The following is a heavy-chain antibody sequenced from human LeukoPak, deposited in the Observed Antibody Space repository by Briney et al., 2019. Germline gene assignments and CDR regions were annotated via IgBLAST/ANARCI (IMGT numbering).Heavy chain of an antibody. CDR2: INHSGST. CDR1: GGSFSGYY. J-gene: IGHJ6*03. Sequence: PSETLSLTCAVYGGSFSGYYWSWIRQPPGKGLEWIGEINHSGSTNYNPSLKSRVTISVDTSKNQFSLKLSSVTAADTAVYYRARGAMYCSSTSCYNSRNYYYYYMDVWGKGTTVTVSS. D-gene: IGHD2-2*02. V-gene: IGHV4-34*01. CDR3: ARGAMYCSSTSCYNSRNYYYYYMDV.